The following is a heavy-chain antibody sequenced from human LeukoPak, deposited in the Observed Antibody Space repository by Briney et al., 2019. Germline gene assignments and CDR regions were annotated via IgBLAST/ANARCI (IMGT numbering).Heavy chain of an antibody. CDR3: ARGGIFHFDY. CDR2: IYHSGST. J-gene: IGHJ4*02. V-gene: IGHV4-38-2*02. Sequence: SETLSLTCTVSGYSVSSGYYWGWIRQPPGKGLEWIGSIYHSGSTYYNPSLKSRVTISVDTSKNQFSLKLRSVTAADTAVYYRARGGIFHFDYWGQGTLVTVSS. D-gene: IGHD2-15*01. CDR1: GYSVSSGYY.